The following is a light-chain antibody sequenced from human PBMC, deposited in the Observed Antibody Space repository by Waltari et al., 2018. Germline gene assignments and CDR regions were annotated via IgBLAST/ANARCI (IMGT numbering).Light chain of an antibody. CDR1: QSGGTT. CDR2: GTS. CDR3: QQYNEWPRT. J-gene: IGKJ1*01. V-gene: IGKV3-15*01. Sequence: ELLMSQPPATSSASRGARATLSCRASQSGGTTLAWFQQKPGQARRLVIYGTSTRATGIPVRFSGLGSATEFTLTIISLQSEDFAVYYCQQYNEWPRTFGQGTKVEI.